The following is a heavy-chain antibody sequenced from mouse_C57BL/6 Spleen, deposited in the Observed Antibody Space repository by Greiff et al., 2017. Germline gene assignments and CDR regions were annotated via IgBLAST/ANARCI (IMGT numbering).Heavy chain of an antibody. V-gene: IGHV1-12*01. CDR1: GYTFTSYN. CDR3: ARTYYYGSRDYAMDY. J-gene: IGHJ4*01. Sequence: QSGAELVRPGASVKMSCKASGYTFTSYNMHWVKQTPRQGLEWIGAIYPGNGDTSYNQKFKGKATLTVDKSSSTAYMQLSSLTSEDSAVYFCARTYYYGSRDYAMDYWGQGTSVTVSS. CDR2: IYPGNGDT. D-gene: IGHD1-1*01.